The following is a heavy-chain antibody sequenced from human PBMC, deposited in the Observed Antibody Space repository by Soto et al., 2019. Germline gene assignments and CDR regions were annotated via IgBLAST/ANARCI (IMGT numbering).Heavy chain of an antibody. J-gene: IGHJ6*02. Sequence: GGSLRLSCTVSGFTFSNAWMTWVRQAPGKGLEWVGRIKSKTDDGTTDYAAPVKGRFTISRDDSRNTLYLQMNSLKTEDTAVYYCTTDSSSWAYYYYYGMDVWGQGTTVTVYS. D-gene: IGHD2-2*01. CDR2: IKSKTDDGTT. CDR1: GFTFSNAW. CDR3: TTDSSSWAYYYYYGMDV. V-gene: IGHV3-15*01.